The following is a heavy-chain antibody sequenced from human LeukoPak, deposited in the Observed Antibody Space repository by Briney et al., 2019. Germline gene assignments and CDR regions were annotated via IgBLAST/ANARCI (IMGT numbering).Heavy chain of an antibody. CDR1: GFTFSSYA. D-gene: IGHD6-19*01. Sequence: GRSLRLSCAASGFTFSSYAMHWVRQAPGKGLEWVAVISYDGSNKYYADSVKGRFTISRDNAQNSLYLQMNSLRAEDTAVYYCVRVIVAVAAKFDYFDYWGQGTLVTVSS. V-gene: IGHV3-30*07. CDR3: VRVIVAVAAKFDYFDY. CDR2: ISYDGSNK. J-gene: IGHJ4*02.